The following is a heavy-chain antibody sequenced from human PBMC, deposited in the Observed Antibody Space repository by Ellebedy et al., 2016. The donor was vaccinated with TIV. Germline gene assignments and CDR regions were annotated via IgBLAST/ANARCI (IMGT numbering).Heavy chain of an antibody. V-gene: IGHV1-2*04. CDR3: ARDDYSNANRFDP. CDR2: INPNSGGT. J-gene: IGHJ5*02. CDR1: GYTFTGYY. D-gene: IGHD4-11*01. Sequence: ASVKVSCXASGYTFTGYYMHWVRQAPGQGLEWMGWINPNSGGTNYAQKFQGWVTMTRDTSISTAYMELSRLRSDDTAVYYCARDDYSNANRFDPWGQGTLVTVSS.